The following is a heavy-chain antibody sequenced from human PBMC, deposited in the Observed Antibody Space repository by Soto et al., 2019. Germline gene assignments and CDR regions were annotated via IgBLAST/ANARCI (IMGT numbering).Heavy chain of an antibody. D-gene: IGHD5-18*01. J-gene: IGHJ4*02. Sequence: QVQLVQSGAEVKKPGASVKVSCKASGYTFTAYYMHWVRQAPGQGLEWMGWINPNSGGTNYAQKFQGWVTMTRDTSPSTAYMERSRLRSDATAVYYCARGWGLRYSYGYRYYFDYWGQGTLVTVSS. V-gene: IGHV1-2*04. CDR3: ARGWGLRYSYGYRYYFDY. CDR1: GYTFTAYY. CDR2: INPNSGGT.